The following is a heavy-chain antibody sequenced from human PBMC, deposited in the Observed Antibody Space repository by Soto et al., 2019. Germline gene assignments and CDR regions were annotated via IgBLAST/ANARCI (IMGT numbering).Heavy chain of an antibody. Sequence: PGGSLRLSCAASGFTFSSYSMNWVRQAPGKGLEWVSYISSSSSTIYYADTVKGRFTISRDNSKNTLYLQMNSLRAEDTAVYYCAKDPRRHIKQKTKDIVVVVAANLPWYFDLWGRGTLVTVSS. CDR2: ISSSSSTI. J-gene: IGHJ2*01. V-gene: IGHV3-48*01. D-gene: IGHD2-15*01. CDR3: AKDPRRHIKQKTKDIVVVVAANLPWYFDL. CDR1: GFTFSSYS.